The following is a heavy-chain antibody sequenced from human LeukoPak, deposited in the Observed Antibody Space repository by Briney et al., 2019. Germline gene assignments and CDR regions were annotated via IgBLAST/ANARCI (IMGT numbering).Heavy chain of an antibody. D-gene: IGHD5-18*01. CDR2: IYYSGIT. Sequence: SETLSLTRTVSGGSISSYYWSWIRQPPGKGLEWIGYIYYSGITNYNPSLKSRVTISVDTSKNQFSLRLSSVTAADTAVYYCARENGYSYGSYFDYWGQGTLVTVSS. J-gene: IGHJ4*02. CDR1: GGSISSYY. V-gene: IGHV4-59*01. CDR3: ARENGYSYGSYFDY.